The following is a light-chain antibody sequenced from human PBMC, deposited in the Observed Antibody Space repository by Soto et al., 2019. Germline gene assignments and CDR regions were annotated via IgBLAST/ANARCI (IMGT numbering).Light chain of an antibody. V-gene: IGKV3-15*01. J-gene: IGKJ1*01. Sequence: IVMTQSPATLSVSPGERATLSCRASQSLSSNLAWYQQKPGQAHRFLIYGASTRATGIPARFSGSGSGTEFNLTISGLQSEDFAIYYCQQYNNWPWTFGQGTKVEIK. CDR1: QSLSSN. CDR2: GAS. CDR3: QQYNNWPWT.